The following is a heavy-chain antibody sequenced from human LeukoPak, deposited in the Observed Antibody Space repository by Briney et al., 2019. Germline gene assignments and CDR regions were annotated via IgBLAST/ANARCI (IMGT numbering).Heavy chain of an antibody. J-gene: IGHJ4*02. D-gene: IGHD3-10*01. CDR3: AKGWFGELSPLYFDY. V-gene: IGHV1-2*02. Sequence: ASVRVSCKASGGTFSSYAISWVRQAPGQGLEWMGWINPNSGGTNYAQKFQGRVTMTRDTSISTAYMELSRLRSDDTAVYYCAKGWFGELSPLYFDYWGQGTLVTVSS. CDR1: GGTFSSYA. CDR2: INPNSGGT.